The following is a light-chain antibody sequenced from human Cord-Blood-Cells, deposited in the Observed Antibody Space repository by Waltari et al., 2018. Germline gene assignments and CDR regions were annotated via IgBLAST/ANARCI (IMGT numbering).Light chain of an antibody. V-gene: IGKV1-9*01. Sequence: QLTQSPSSLSASVGDRVTITCRASQGISSYLDWYQQKPGKAPQLLIYAASTLQSGVPSRFSGSGSGTDFTLTISILQPEDFATYYCQQLTLFGQGTKLEIK. CDR2: AAS. CDR3: QQLTL. CDR1: QGISSY. J-gene: IGKJ2*01.